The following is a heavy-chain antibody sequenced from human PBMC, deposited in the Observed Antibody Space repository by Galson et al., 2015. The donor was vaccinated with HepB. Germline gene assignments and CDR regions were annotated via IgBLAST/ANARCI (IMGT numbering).Heavy chain of an antibody. Sequence: SLRLSCAASGFTFSSYSMNWVRQAPGKGLEWVSSISSSSSYIYYADSVKGRFTISRDNAKNSLYLQMNSLRAEDTAVYYCARDPSYCGGDCYADYWGQGTLVTVSS. J-gene: IGHJ4*02. D-gene: IGHD2-21*02. CDR3: ARDPSYCGGDCYADY. CDR2: ISSSSSYI. V-gene: IGHV3-21*01. CDR1: GFTFSSYS.